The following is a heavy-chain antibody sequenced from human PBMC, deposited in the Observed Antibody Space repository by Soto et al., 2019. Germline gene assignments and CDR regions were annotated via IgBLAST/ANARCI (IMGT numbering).Heavy chain of an antibody. Sequence: EVQLVESGGALVEPGGSLRLSCADSGFTFNNARMSWVRQAPGKGLDWVGRIDGGKTDFAAPVEGRFTLSRDDSRTTLFLQMHSLQTEDTGVYYCTSNAAAKVGTLSYWGQGTLVTVSS. J-gene: IGHJ4*02. CDR1: GFTFNNAR. CDR2: IDGGKT. V-gene: IGHV3-15*02. CDR3: TSNAAAKVGTLSY. D-gene: IGHD1-26*01.